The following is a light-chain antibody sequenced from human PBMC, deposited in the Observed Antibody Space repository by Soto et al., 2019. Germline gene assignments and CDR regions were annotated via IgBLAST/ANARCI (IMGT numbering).Light chain of an antibody. J-gene: IGLJ2*01. V-gene: IGLV2-14*01. CDR2: DVS. CDR3: SSYTSSSTPGVV. Sequence: QSALTQPASVSGSPGQSITISCTGTSSDVGGYNYVSWYKQHPGKAPKLMIYDVSNRPSGVSNRFSGSKSGNTASLTISGLQAEDEADYYCSSYTSSSTPGVVFGGGTKLTV. CDR1: SSDVGGYNY.